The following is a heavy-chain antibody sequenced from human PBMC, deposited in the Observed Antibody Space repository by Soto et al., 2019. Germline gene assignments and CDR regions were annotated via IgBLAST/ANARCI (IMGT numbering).Heavy chain of an antibody. D-gene: IGHD3-22*01. Sequence: GGSLRLSCAASGFTFSSYAMHWVRQAPGKGLEWVAVISYDGSNKYYADSVKGRFTISRDNSKNTLYLQMNSLRAEDTAVYYCARAVRSDYYDSSGYYYYWFDPWGQGTLVTVSS. CDR3: ARAVRSDYYDSSGYYYYWFDP. J-gene: IGHJ5*02. CDR2: ISYDGSNK. CDR1: GFTFSSYA. V-gene: IGHV3-30-3*01.